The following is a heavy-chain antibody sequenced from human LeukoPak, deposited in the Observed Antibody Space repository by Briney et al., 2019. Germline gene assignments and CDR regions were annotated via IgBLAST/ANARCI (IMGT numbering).Heavy chain of an antibody. CDR3: ARLIAVAGQRYFDY. D-gene: IGHD6-19*01. Sequence: SETLSLTCTVSGGSISSSSYSWGWIRQPPGKGLEWIGSIYYSGSTYYNPSLKSRVTISVDTSKNQFSLKLSSVTAADTVVYYCARLIAVAGQRYFDYWGQGTLVTVSS. J-gene: IGHJ4*02. CDR1: GGSISSSSYS. CDR2: IYYSGST. V-gene: IGHV4-39*01.